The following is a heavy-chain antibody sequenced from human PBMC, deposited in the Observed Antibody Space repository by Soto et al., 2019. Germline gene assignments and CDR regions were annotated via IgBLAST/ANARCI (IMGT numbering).Heavy chain of an antibody. V-gene: IGHV3-53*01. Sequence: GGSLRLSCAASGFTVSSNYMSWVRQAPGKGLEWVSVIYSGGSTYYADSVKGRFTISRDNSKNTLYLQMNSLRAEDTAVYYCARAIFGVAPDYWGEGALVTSPQ. J-gene: IGHJ4*02. CDR1: GFTVSSNY. CDR2: IYSGGST. D-gene: IGHD3-3*01. CDR3: ARAIFGVAPDY.